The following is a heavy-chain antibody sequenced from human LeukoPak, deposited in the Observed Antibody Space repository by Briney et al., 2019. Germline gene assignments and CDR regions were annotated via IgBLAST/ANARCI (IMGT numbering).Heavy chain of an antibody. Sequence: PSETLFLTCAPSGGSIKNYYWSWIRQPLGKGLEWIGYVYYTGTTSYNPSLKSRVTISVETSKNQFSLTLNSVTAADTAVYHCARQSDPYYHYGLDFWGQGTTVIVSS. CDR2: VYYTGTT. J-gene: IGHJ6*02. CDR1: GGSIKNYY. CDR3: ARQSDPYYHYGLDF. V-gene: IGHV4-59*01.